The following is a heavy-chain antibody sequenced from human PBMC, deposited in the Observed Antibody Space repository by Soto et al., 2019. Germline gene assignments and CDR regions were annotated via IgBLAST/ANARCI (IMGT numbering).Heavy chain of an antibody. Sequence: EVQLLESGGGLVQPGGSLRLSCAASGFTFSSYAMSWVRQAPGKGLEWVSAISGSGGSTYYADSVKGRFTISRDNSKNTLYLQMNSLRAEDTAVYYCAKDPAYSNYGAANFDYWGRGTLVTVSS. D-gene: IGHD4-4*01. CDR1: GFTFSSYA. V-gene: IGHV3-23*01. CDR2: ISGSGGST. CDR3: AKDPAYSNYGAANFDY. J-gene: IGHJ4*02.